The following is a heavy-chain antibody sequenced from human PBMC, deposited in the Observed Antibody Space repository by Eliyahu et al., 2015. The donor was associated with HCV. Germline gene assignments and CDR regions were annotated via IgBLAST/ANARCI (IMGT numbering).Heavy chain of an antibody. J-gene: IGHJ6*02. CDR3: ARSEGEQQSWDYYGMDV. V-gene: IGHV3-33*01. Sequence: QVQLVESGGGVVQPGRSLXXSCAASGFXLXXXGMHWVRQAPGKGLEWVAVIWYDGSNKYYADSVKGRFTTSRDNSKNTLYLQMNSLRAEDTAVYYCARSEGEQQSWDYYGMDVWGQGTTVTVSS. CDR1: GFXLXXXG. D-gene: IGHD6-13*01. CDR2: IWYDGSNK.